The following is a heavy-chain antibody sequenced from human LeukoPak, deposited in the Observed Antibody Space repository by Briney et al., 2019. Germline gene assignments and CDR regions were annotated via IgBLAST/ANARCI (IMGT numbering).Heavy chain of an antibody. Sequence: SETLSLTCTVSGYSISSGYYWGWIRQPPGKGLEWIGSIYHSGSTYYNPSLKSRVTISVDTSKNQFSLKLSSVTAADTAVYYCARTRGAYYYYYYMDVWGKGTTVAISS. CDR3: ARTRGAYYYYYYMDV. J-gene: IGHJ6*03. D-gene: IGHD2-2*01. CDR1: GYSISSGYY. V-gene: IGHV4-38-2*02. CDR2: IYHSGST.